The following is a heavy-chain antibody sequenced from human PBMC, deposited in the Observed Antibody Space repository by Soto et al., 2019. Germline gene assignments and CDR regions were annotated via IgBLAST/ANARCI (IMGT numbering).Heavy chain of an antibody. V-gene: IGHV3-74*01. D-gene: IGHD5-12*01. CDR3: VRCKWLQNDDCFDI. CDR1: GFTFSSYW. Sequence: EVQLVESGGGLVQPGGCMRLSCAASGFTFSSYWMHWVRQAPGKGLEWVSRINSDRSTITYADSVKGRFTFSRDNANNTLYRQMNNLRAEDTAVYYCVRCKWLQNDDCFDIWGQGTMVTVSS. J-gene: IGHJ3*02. CDR2: INSDRSTI.